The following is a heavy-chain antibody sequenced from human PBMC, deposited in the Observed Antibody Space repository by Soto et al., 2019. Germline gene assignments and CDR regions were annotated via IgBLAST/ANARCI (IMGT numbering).Heavy chain of an antibody. V-gene: IGHV3-23*01. J-gene: IGHJ4*01. CDR1: GFTFNTYA. CDR2: ISGGGGST. Sequence: GGSLRLSCAASGFTFNTYAMNWVRQVPGKGLEWVASISGGGGSTYYADSVKGRFTISRDNSEDTLYLQMDTLRAGDTAVYYCTKDQWEDNIWGSSPSNWGHGTLVIVSS. CDR3: TKDQWEDNIWGSSPSN. D-gene: IGHD3-16*01.